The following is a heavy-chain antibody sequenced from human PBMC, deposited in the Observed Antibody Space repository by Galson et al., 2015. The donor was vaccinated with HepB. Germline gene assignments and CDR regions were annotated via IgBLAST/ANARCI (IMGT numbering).Heavy chain of an antibody. J-gene: IGHJ4*02. Sequence: SLRLSCAASGFTFSSYWMHWVRQAPGKGLVWVSRIHSDGSRTSYADSVKGRFTISRDNAKNTLYLQMNSLRAEDTAVYYCATQGRRDGYNLFDYWGQGTMVTVSS. CDR1: GFTFSSYW. V-gene: IGHV3-74*01. D-gene: IGHD5-24*01. CDR2: IHSDGSRT. CDR3: ATQGRRDGYNLFDY.